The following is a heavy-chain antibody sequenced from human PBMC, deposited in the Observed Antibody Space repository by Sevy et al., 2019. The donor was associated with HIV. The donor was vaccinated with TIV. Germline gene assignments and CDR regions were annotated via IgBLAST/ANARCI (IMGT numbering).Heavy chain of an antibody. CDR1: GFTVSSNY. CDR2: IYSGGST. J-gene: IGHJ3*02. D-gene: IGHD3-22*01. CDR3: ASGYYYDSSGPPAAAFDI. V-gene: IGHV3-53*01. Sequence: GGSLRLSCAASGFTVSSNYMSWVRQAPGKGLEWVSVIYSGGSTYYADSVKGRFTIFRDNSKNTLYLQMNSLRAEDTAVYYCASGYYYDSSGPPAAAFDIWGQGTMVTVSS.